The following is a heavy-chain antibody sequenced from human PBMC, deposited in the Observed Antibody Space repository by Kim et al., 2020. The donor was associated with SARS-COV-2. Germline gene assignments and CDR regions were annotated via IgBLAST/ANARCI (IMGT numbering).Heavy chain of an antibody. J-gene: IGHJ2*01. CDR1: GFTFSSYA. Sequence: GGSLRLSCAASGFTFSSYAMHWVRQAPGKGLEYVSAISSNGGSTYYANSVKGRFTISRDNSKNTLYLQMGSLRAEDMAVYYCARVPDDLNWHFDLWGRGTLVTVSS. CDR2: ISSNGGST. CDR3: ARVPDDLNWHFDL. V-gene: IGHV3-64*01. D-gene: IGHD3-3*01.